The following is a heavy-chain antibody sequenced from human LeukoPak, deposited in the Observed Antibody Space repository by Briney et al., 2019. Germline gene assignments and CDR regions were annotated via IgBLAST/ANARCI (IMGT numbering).Heavy chain of an antibody. V-gene: IGHV3-23*01. Sequence: GGSLRLSCAASGFTFSTYAMSWVRQAPGRGLEWVSTISAIGGSTYYADSVKGRFTISRDNSKSTLYLQMNSLGAEDTAVYYCAKPRDFYYYMDVWGKGTTVIVSS. J-gene: IGHJ6*03. CDR2: ISAIGGST. CDR1: GFTFSTYA. CDR3: AKPRDFYYYMDV.